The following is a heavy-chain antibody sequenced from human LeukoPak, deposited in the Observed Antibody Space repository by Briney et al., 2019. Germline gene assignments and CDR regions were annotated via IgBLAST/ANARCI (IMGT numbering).Heavy chain of an antibody. Sequence: SETLSLTCTVSSGSISSGSYYWSWIRQPAGKGLEWIERIYTSGSTSYNPSLKSRVTISLDTSKNQFSLKLSSVTAADAAVYYCARGTAGRGLDPWGQGTLVSVSS. D-gene: IGHD6-13*01. CDR2: IYTSGST. V-gene: IGHV4-61*02. J-gene: IGHJ5*02. CDR3: ARGTAGRGLDP. CDR1: SGSISSGSYY.